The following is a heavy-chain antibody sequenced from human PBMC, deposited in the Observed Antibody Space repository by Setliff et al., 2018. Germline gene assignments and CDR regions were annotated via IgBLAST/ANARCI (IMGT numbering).Heavy chain of an antibody. Sequence: PGGSLRLSCAASGFSFSNYWIHWVRQAPRKGLVWVSRINSDGSTTTYADSVKGRFTISRDNGKNTVYLQMNSLRAEDTAMYYCVRGSAYSSGSFDCWGQGTLVTVPS. CDR3: VRGSAYSSGSFDC. CDR2: INSDGSTT. V-gene: IGHV3-74*01. J-gene: IGHJ4*02. D-gene: IGHD3-22*01. CDR1: GFSFSNYW.